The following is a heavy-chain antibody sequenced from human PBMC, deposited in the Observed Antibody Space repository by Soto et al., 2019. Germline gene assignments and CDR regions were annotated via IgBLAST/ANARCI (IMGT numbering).Heavy chain of an antibody. V-gene: IGHV3-33*01. Sequence: PGGSLRLSCAASGFTFSSYGMHWVRQAPGEWLEWVAIIWYDGSNKNYTDSVKGRFTISRDNSKNTLYLQMNSLRAEDTAVYYCARNGRQQLVRTYYYYMDVWGQGTTVTVSS. D-gene: IGHD6-13*01. J-gene: IGHJ6*02. CDR3: ARNGRQQLVRTYYYYMDV. CDR2: IWYDGSNK. CDR1: GFTFSSYG.